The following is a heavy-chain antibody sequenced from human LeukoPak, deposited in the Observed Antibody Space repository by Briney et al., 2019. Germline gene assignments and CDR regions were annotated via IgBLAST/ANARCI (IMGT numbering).Heavy chain of an antibody. V-gene: IGHV3-23*01. D-gene: IGHD3-10*01. CDR1: GFTFSSYG. CDR3: ARSLTMVRAYDY. J-gene: IGHJ4*02. CDR2: ISGSGGST. Sequence: GGSLRLSCAASGFTFSSYGMSWVRQAPGKGLEWVSAISGSGGSTYYADSVKGRFTISRDNSKNTLYLQMNSLRAEDTAVYYCARSLTMVRAYDYWGQGTLVTVSS.